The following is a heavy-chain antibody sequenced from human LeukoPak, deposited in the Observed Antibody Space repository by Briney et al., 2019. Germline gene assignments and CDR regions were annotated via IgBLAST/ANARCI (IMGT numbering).Heavy chain of an antibody. CDR1: GFTFSSYA. J-gene: IGHJ4*02. D-gene: IGHD3-10*01. Sequence: GGSLRLSCAASGFTFSSYAMSWVRQAPGKGLEWVSAISGSGGSTYYADSVKGRFTISRDNSKNTLYLQMNSLRAEDTAVYYCAKLWGITMVRDLGVLDYWGQGTLVTVSS. V-gene: IGHV3-23*01. CDR3: AKLWGITMVRDLGVLDY. CDR2: ISGSGGST.